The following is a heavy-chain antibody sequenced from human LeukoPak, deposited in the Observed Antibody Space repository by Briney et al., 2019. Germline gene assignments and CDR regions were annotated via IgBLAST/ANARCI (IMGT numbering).Heavy chain of an antibody. CDR2: INHGGTP. Sequence: SETLSLTCAVYGGPFSGFYWGWTRQPPGKGLEWIGEINHGGTPNYNTSLKSRVTISVDTSKNQFSLRLTSLTAADTAVYYCARGGGPPAYYFDFWGQGSQVTVCS. D-gene: IGHD3-16*01. J-gene: IGHJ4*02. CDR3: ARGGGPPAYYFDF. V-gene: IGHV4-34*01. CDR1: GGPFSGFY.